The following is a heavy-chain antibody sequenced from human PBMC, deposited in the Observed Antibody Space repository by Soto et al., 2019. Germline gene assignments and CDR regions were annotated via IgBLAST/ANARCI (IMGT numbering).Heavy chain of an antibody. D-gene: IGHD3-10*01. CDR3: ASPASGSYPRVDYFDY. V-gene: IGHV1-69*01. CDR1: GGTFSSYA. J-gene: IGHJ4*02. Sequence: QVQLVQSGAEVKKPGSSVKVSCKASGGTFSSYAISWVRQAPGQGLEWMGGIIPIFGTANYAQKFEGRVTITADESTSTAYMELRRLRSEDTAVYYCASPASGSYPRVDYFDYWGQGTLVTVSS. CDR2: IIPIFGTA.